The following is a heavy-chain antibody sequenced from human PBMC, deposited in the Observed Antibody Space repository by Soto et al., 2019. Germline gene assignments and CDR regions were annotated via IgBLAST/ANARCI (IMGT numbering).Heavy chain of an antibody. CDR3: ARQAYDFWRGYYGEGGGGPWFDP. J-gene: IGHJ5*02. V-gene: IGHV1-18*01. Sequence: QVQLVQSGAEVKKPGASVKVSCKASGYTFTSYGISWVRQAPGQGLEWMGWISAYNGNTNYAQKLQGRVTMTTDTSTSTAYRERGSLRSDDKAVYYWARQAYDFWRGYYGEGGGGPWFDPWGQGTLVTVSS. D-gene: IGHD3-3*01. CDR1: GYTFTSYG. CDR2: ISAYNGNT.